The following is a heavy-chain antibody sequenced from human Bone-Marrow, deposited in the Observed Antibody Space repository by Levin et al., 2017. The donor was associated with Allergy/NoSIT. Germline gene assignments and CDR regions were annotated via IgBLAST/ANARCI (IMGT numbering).Heavy chain of an antibody. V-gene: IGHV3-74*01. CDR3: ARVHDYGDYFFDY. CDR1: GFTFSRYW. D-gene: IGHD4-17*01. J-gene: IGHJ4*02. CDR2: IDSDGSFT. Sequence: HAGGSLRLSCAASGFTFSRYWMHWVRQAPGKGLVWVSRIDSDGSFTSYADSVKGRFTISRDNAENTLYLQMNSLRAEDTAVYYCARVHDYGDYFFDYWGQGTLVTVSS.